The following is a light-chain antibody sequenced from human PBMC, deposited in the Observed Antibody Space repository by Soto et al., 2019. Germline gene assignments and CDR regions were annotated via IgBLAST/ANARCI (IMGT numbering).Light chain of an antibody. CDR1: QSISSW. CDR3: QHYNSYSEA. CDR2: DAS. V-gene: IGKV1-5*01. J-gene: IGKJ1*01. Sequence: DIRMTKSPSTLSAYVGDRVTITCRASQSISSWLAWYQQKPGKAPKLLIYDASSLESGVPSRFSGSGSGTEFTLTISSLQPDDFATYYCQHYNSYSEAFGQGTKVDIK.